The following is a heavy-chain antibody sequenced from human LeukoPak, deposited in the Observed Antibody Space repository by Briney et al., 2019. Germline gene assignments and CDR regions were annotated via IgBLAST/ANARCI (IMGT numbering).Heavy chain of an antibody. J-gene: IGHJ2*01. D-gene: IGHD2-15*01. V-gene: IGHV3-20*04. CDR2: INRNGGRT. CDR3: ARDRVVVATTTPPYWYFDL. CDR1: GFTFSSYS. Sequence: GGSLRLSCAASGFTFSSYSMNWVRQAPGKGLEWVSGINRNGGRTGYADSVKGRFTISRDNAKNSLYLHMDSLRVEDTALYYCARDRVVVATTTPPYWYFDLWGRGTLVTVSS.